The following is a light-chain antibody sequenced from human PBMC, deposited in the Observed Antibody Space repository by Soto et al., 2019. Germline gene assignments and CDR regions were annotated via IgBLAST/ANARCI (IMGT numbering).Light chain of an antibody. J-gene: IGKJ1*01. CDR2: GAS. CDR3: QQYIKRPPNT. Sequence: EIVMTQSPATLSVSPGERATLSCRASQSVSSNLAWYQQKPGQAPRLLIYGASTRATGIAARFSGSGSGTEFTLTISSLQSEDFAVYYCQQYIKRPPNTFGQGTKVEIK. CDR1: QSVSSN. V-gene: IGKV3-15*01.